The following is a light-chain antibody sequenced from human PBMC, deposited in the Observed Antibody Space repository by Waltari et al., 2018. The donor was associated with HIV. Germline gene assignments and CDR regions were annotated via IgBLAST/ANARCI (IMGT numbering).Light chain of an antibody. CDR1: MSNIGSKN. Sequence: QSVLTQPPTASGTPGQRVTIPCSGSMSNIGSKNEYWYQHFPGTAPKLLMYRNDQRPSGVPDRFSGSKSGTSASLAISGLRSEDEADYYCVVWDDSLSGVVFGGGTKLTVL. CDR2: RND. J-gene: IGLJ2*01. V-gene: IGLV1-47*01. CDR3: VVWDDSLSGVV.